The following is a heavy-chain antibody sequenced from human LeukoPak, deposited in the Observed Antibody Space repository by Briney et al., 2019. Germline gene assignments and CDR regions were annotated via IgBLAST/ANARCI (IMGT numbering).Heavy chain of an antibody. J-gene: IGHJ3*02. CDR3: AKVKGEVIGAFDI. Sequence: GGSLRLSCVASRFTFSSYGMHWVRQAPGKGLEWVAVISYDGNNRYYADSVKGRFTISRYNSKNTLYLQMNSLRAEDTAVYYCAKVKGEVIGAFDIWGQGTMVTVSS. D-gene: IGHD3-16*01. CDR1: RFTFSSYG. CDR2: ISYDGNNR. V-gene: IGHV3-30*18.